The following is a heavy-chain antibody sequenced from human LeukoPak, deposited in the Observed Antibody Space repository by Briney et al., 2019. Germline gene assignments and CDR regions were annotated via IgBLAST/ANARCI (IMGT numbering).Heavy chain of an antibody. CDR2: IHPSGST. J-gene: IGHJ4*02. V-gene: IGHV4-34*01. Sequence: SETLSLTCAVYGGSFSVYYWIWVRQPPGKGLEWIGEIHPSGSTTYNPSLQSRVTLSVDTSQNQFSRKVSSVTAADTAVYYCARGVDEAKVGYWGQGTLVTVSS. CDR3: ARGVDEAKVGY. CDR1: GGSFSVYY.